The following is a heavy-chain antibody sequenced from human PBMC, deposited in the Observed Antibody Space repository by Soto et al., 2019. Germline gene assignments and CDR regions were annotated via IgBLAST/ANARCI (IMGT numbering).Heavy chain of an antibody. CDR1: GFTFSSYG. D-gene: IGHD6-19*01. J-gene: IGHJ4*02. Sequence: QVQLVESGGGVVQPGRSLRLSCAASGFTFSSYGMHWVRQAPGKGLEWVAVIWYDGSNKYYADSVKGRFTISRDNSKNTLYLQMNSLRAEDTAVYYCARAYSSGWYRPLGYWGQGTLVTVSS. V-gene: IGHV3-33*01. CDR2: IWYDGSNK. CDR3: ARAYSSGWYRPLGY.